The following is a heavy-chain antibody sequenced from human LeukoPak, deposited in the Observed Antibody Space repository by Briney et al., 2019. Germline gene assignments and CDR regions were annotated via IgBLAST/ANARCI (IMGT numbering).Heavy chain of an antibody. CDR1: GYRFNAYW. J-gene: IGHJ3*01. D-gene: IGHD3-22*01. V-gene: IGHV5-51*01. CDR3: ARPNITSYYDSRGYDAFDV. Sequence: GESLKISCKGSGYRFNAYWIAWVRQMPGKGLEWMGIIYPDDSDTRYSPSFQGQVTISADKYVRTAYLQWSSLKASDTAMYYCARPNITSYYDSRGYDAFDVWGQGTMVTVSS. CDR2: IYPDDSDT.